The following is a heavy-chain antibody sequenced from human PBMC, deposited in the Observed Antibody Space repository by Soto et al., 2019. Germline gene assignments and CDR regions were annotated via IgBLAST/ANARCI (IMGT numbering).Heavy chain of an antibody. CDR1: GFTLSSYG. CDR3: NNPRCSLQCTPNDP. Sequence: QVKLVDSGGGVVQPGRSLRLSCRTSGFTLSSYGMHWVRQAPGKGPEWVAYISNDGSKTDYADSVKGRFTVSRDNPKNTLFLQKNSLRGEGTALNSCNNPRCSLQCTPNDPRGHVTLVTGCS. V-gene: IGHV3-30*03. D-gene: IGHD4-17*01. J-gene: IGHJ5*02. CDR2: ISNDGSKT.